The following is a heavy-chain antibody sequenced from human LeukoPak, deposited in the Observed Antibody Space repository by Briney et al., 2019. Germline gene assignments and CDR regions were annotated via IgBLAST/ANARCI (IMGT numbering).Heavy chain of an antibody. D-gene: IGHD5-12*01. J-gene: IGHJ4*02. V-gene: IGHV3-7*01. CDR3: ARDEWLRGVLD. CDR1: GFTFSSYS. Sequence: GGSLRLSCAASGFTFSSYSMNWVRQAPGKGLEWVANIKQDGSEKYYVDSVKGRFTISRDNAKNSLYLQMNSLRAEDTAVYYCARDEWLRGVLDWGQGTLVTVSS. CDR2: IKQDGSEK.